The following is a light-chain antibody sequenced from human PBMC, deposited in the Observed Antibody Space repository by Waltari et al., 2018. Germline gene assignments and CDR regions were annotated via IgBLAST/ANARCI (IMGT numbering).Light chain of an antibody. CDR3: QQLNTYPLT. Sequence: DIQLTQSPSFLSASVVDRVTITCRASQGIDNQLVWYQQKPGKAHNRLIYFASNLLSGVTSRFGGSGSGTEFTLTISSLQPEDFATYFCQQLNTYPLTFGGGTKVEIK. J-gene: IGKJ4*01. CDR2: FAS. CDR1: QGIDNQ. V-gene: IGKV1-9*01.